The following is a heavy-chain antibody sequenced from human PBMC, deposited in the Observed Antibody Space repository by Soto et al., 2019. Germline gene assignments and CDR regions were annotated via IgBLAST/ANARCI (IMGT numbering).Heavy chain of an antibody. CDR3: AATRYCSSTSCYIGPFDY. J-gene: IGHJ4*02. D-gene: IGHD2-2*02. V-gene: IGHV1-58*02. CDR2: IVVGSGNT. CDR1: GFTFTSSA. Sequence: SVKVSCKASGFTFTSSAMQWVRQARGQRLEWIGWIVVGSGNTNYAQKFQERVTITRDMSTSTAYMELSSLRSEDTAVYYCAATRYCSSTSCYIGPFDYWGQGTLVTVSS.